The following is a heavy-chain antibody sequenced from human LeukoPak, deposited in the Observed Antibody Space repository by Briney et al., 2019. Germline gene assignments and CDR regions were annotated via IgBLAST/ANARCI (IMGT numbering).Heavy chain of an antibody. CDR2: IKQDGSEA. V-gene: IGHV3-7*04. CDR3: TRDALFGSGRTHLDF. D-gene: IGHD3-10*01. J-gene: IGHJ4*02. CDR1: EFTFNRYW. Sequence: GGSLRLSCAASEFTFNRYWMSWVRQAPGKGLQWVANIKQDGSEAHYVDSVKGRFAISRDNAKNSLSLQMNSLNVDDTGVYFCTRDALFGSGRTHLDFWSQGTLVSVSS.